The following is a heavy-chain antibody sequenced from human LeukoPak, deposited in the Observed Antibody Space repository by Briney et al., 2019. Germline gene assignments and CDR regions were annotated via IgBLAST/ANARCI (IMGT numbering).Heavy chain of an antibody. CDR3: ARDSDRNYGSGSYYNLALYYYYYYMDV. V-gene: IGHV1-2*02. D-gene: IGHD3-10*01. Sequence: GASVKVSCKASGYTFTGYYMHWVRQAPGQGLEWMGWINPNSGGTNYAQKLQGRVTMTTDTSTSTAYMELRSLRSDDTAVYYCARDSDRNYGSGSYYNLALYYYYYYMDVWGKGTTVTISS. J-gene: IGHJ6*03. CDR1: GYTFTGYY. CDR2: INPNSGGT.